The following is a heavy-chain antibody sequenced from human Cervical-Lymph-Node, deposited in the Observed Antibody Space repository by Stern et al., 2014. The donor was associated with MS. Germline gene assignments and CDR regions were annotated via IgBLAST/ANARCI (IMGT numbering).Heavy chain of an antibody. CDR3: ARGGGLVGYFDY. V-gene: IGHV1-69*06. D-gene: IGHD1-26*01. CDR1: GDTFSSYA. CDR2: IAPVFGTT. Sequence: VQLVESGAEVKKPGSSVKVSCKASGDTFSSYAINWVRQVPGQGLAWMGGIAPVFGTTNYAQKFQGRVTITADKSTNTAYMELMTLRSEDTAVYYCARGGGLVGYFDYWGQGTLVSVSS. J-gene: IGHJ4*02.